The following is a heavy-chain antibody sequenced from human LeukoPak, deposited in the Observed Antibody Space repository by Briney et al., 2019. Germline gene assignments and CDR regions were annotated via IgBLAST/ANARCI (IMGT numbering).Heavy chain of an antibody. CDR3: ATYTQHFGAPGGADY. J-gene: IGHJ4*02. V-gene: IGHV3-7*01. Sequence: GGSLRLSCAVSRFTFSDYWMRWVRQAPGKRLEWVAAINKDGSEKQYVGSVKGRFTISRDNAKNSVYLQMTSLGAEDTAVYYCATYTQHFGAPGGADYWGLGTLVTVSS. D-gene: IGHD2-8*02. CDR2: INKDGSEK. CDR1: RFTFSDYW.